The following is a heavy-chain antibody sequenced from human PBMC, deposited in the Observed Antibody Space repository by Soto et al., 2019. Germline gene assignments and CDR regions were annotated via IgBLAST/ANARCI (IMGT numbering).Heavy chain of an antibody. CDR2: IYWDDDK. D-gene: IGHD3-16*02. CDR3: AHSLGDYVWGSYRPPPYYFDY. V-gene: IGHV2-5*02. Sequence: QITLKESGPTLVKPTQTLTLTCTFSGFSLSTSGVGVGWIRQPPGKALEWLALIYWDDDKRYSPSLKSRLTITKDTSKNQVVLTMTNMDPVDTATYYCAHSLGDYVWGSYRPPPYYFDYWGQGTLVTVSS. CDR1: GFSLSTSGVG. J-gene: IGHJ4*02.